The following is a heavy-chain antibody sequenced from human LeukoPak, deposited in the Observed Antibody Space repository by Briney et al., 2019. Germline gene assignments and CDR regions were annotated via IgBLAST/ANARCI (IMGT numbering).Heavy chain of an antibody. Sequence: PSETLSLTCTVSGGSISSYYWSWIRQPPGKGLEWIGYIYYSGSTNYNPSLKSRVTISVDTPKNQFSLKLSSVTAADTAVYYCARQVHSSPFDYWGQGTLVTVSS. V-gene: IGHV4-59*08. CDR1: GGSISSYY. J-gene: IGHJ4*02. CDR3: ARQVHSSPFDY. D-gene: IGHD6-13*01. CDR2: IYYSGST.